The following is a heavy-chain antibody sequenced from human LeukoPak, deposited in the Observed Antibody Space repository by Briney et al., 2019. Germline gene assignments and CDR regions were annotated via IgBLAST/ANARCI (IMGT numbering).Heavy chain of an antibody. CDR3: TPLEY. CDR1: GFTFSSYN. Sequence: GGSLRLSCAASGFTFSSYNMNWVRQAPGKGLEYVSAISSNGGSTYYAESVKGRFTISRDNSKNTLYLQMRSLRAEDTAVYYCTPLEYWGQGILVTVSS. CDR2: ISSNGGST. V-gene: IGHV3-64D*06. J-gene: IGHJ4*02.